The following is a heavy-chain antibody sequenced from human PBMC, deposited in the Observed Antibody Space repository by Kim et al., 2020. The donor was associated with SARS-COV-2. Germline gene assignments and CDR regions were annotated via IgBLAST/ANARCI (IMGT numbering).Heavy chain of an antibody. Sequence: GGSLRLSCAASGFTFSSYEMNWVRQAPGKGLEWVSYISSSGSTIYYADSVKGRFTISRDNAKNSLYLQMNSLRAEDTAVYYCARDFYEPFMLGDYYGMDVWGQGTTVTVSS. CDR3: ARDFYEPFMLGDYYGMDV. V-gene: IGHV3-48*03. D-gene: IGHD3-16*01. J-gene: IGHJ6*02. CDR1: GFTFSSYE. CDR2: ISSSGSTI.